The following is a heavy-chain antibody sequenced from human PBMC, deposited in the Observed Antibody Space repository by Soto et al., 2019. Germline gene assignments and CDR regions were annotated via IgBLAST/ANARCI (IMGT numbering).Heavy chain of an antibody. CDR1: GYSFTSYW. D-gene: IGHD2-2*01. Sequence: GESLRISCNGSGYSFTSYWSGWVRQMPGKGLEWMGIIYPVDSDTRYSPSFQGQVTISADKSISTAYLQWSSLKASDTAMYYCARLLVPAANYYYGMDVWGQGTTVTVSS. CDR2: IYPVDSDT. J-gene: IGHJ6*02. CDR3: ARLLVPAANYYYGMDV. V-gene: IGHV5-51*01.